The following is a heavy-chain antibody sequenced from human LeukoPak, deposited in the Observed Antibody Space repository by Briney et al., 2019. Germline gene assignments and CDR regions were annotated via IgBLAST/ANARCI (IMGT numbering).Heavy chain of an antibody. D-gene: IGHD5-24*01. CDR1: GFTFSNYW. V-gene: IGHV3-74*01. CDR3: VRLESE. Sequence: GGSLRLSCAASGFTFSNYWMHGVRQAPGKGLLCVSSINVDGSLTSYADSVKCRFTNSRDNPKNTVYLQMSSLRVEDTAVYYCVRLESEWGQGTLVTVSS. J-gene: IGHJ4*02. CDR2: INVDGSLT.